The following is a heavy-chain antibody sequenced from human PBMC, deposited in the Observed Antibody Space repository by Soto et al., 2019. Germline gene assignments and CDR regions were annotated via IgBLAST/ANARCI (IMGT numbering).Heavy chain of an antibody. CDR1: GFTFSSYA. CDR2: ISYDGSNK. CDR3: ARVWWACSGGSCYSWKPVDYYGMDV. J-gene: IGHJ6*02. V-gene: IGHV3-30-3*01. D-gene: IGHD2-15*01. Sequence: QVQLVESGGGVVQPGRSLRLSCAASGFTFSSYAMHWVRQAPGKGLEWVAVISYDGSNKYYADSVKGRFTISRDNSKNTLYQHMNSLRAEDTAVYYCARVWWACSGGSCYSWKPVDYYGMDVWGQGTTVTVSS.